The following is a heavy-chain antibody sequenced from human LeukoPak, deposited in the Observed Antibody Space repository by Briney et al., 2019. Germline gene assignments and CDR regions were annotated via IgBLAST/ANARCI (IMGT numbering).Heavy chain of an antibody. D-gene: IGHD2-2*01. J-gene: IGHJ4*02. Sequence: GGSLRLSCAASGFTFSSYSMNWVRQAPGKGLEWVSSISSSSSYIYYADSVKGRFTISRDNAKNSLYLQMNSLRAEDTAVYYCARDLLIEPRTVVVPAARGAYWGQGTLVTVSS. V-gene: IGHV3-21*01. CDR3: ARDLLIEPRTVVVPAARGAY. CDR2: ISSSSSYI. CDR1: GFTFSSYS.